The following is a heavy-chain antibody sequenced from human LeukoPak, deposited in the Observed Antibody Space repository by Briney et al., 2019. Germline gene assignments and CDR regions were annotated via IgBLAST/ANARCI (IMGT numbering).Heavy chain of an antibody. J-gene: IGHJ2*01. CDR3: AFIYGDHQMGCFDL. V-gene: IGHV4-4*07. CDR2: IYTSGST. CDR1: GGSISSYY. Sequence: SGTLSLTCADSGGSISSYYRSWVRQPAGKGLEWIGRIYTSGSTKYNPYLMSRVAISVDATTNKIPLKLSSMPSAETAVYYVAFIYGDHQMGCFDLSGGGSLLSASS. D-gene: IGHD4-17*01.